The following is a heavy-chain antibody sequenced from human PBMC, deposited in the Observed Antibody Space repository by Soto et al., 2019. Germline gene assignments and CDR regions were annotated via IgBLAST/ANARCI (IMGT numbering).Heavy chain of an antibody. D-gene: IGHD3-10*01. CDR3: ARDLLTGSGSYYTTFYYYYGMDV. J-gene: IGHJ6*02. CDR1: GYTFTSYG. Sequence: ASVKVSCKASGYTFTSYGITWVRQAPGQGLEWMGWISAYNGDTHYTQRLQGRVTMTTDTSTSTAYMELRGLRSDDTAVYYCARDLLTGSGSYYTTFYYYYGMDVWGRGTTVTVSS. V-gene: IGHV1-18*01. CDR2: ISAYNGDT.